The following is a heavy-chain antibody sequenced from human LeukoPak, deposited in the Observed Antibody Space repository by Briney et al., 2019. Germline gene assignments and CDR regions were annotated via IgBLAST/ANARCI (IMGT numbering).Heavy chain of an antibody. Sequence: PGGSLRLSCAASGFTFSSYAMHWVRQAPGKGPEWVALISYDGSNKYYADSVKGRFTIARDNSKTTLYLHMNSLRGEDTAVYHCARSFVYCSGGNCHSGVYYYGMDVWGQGTTVTVSS. CDR1: GFTFSSYA. CDR2: ISYDGSNK. CDR3: ARSFVYCSGGNCHSGVYYYGMDV. V-gene: IGHV3-30*04. D-gene: IGHD2-15*01. J-gene: IGHJ6*02.